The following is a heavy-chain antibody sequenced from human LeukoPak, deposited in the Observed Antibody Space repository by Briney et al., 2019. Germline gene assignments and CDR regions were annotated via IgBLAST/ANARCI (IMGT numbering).Heavy chain of an antibody. D-gene: IGHD2-21*01. CDR1: GFTFDDYA. J-gene: IGHJ6*02. V-gene: IGHV3-9*01. CDR2: ISWNSGSI. Sequence: GGSLRLSCAASGFTFDDYAMHWVRQAPGKGLEWVSGISWNSGSIGYADSVKGRFTISRDNAKNSLYLQMNSLRAEDTALYYCAKDGVFLSIYGMDVWGQGTTVTVSS. CDR3: AKDGVFLSIYGMDV.